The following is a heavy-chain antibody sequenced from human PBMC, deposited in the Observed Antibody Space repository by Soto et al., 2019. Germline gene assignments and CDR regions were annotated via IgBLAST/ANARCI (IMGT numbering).Heavy chain of an antibody. J-gene: IGHJ4*02. CDR1: GFTFSSYA. CDR2: ISGTGEST. Sequence: EVQLLESGGDLAQPGGSLRLSCAASGFTFSSYAMNWVRQTPGKGLQWVSAISGTGESTYYADSVKGRFTISRDNSKNTLYLQMNSLTVKDTASYYCAKESTAVDTREHFGGHPPTDYWGQGTMVTVSS. D-gene: IGHD5-18*01. CDR3: AKESTAVDTREHFGGHPPTDY. V-gene: IGHV3-23*01.